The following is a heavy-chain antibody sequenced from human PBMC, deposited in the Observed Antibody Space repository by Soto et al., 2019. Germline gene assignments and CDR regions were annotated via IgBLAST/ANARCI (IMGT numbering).Heavy chain of an antibody. D-gene: IGHD2-2*01. CDR2: ISYDGSNK. CDR1: GFTFSSYG. J-gene: IGHJ6*02. CDR3: AKDRGYCSSTSCYYYYYYGMDV. Sequence: QVQLVESGGGVVQPGRSLRLSCAASGFTFSSYGMHWVRQAPGKGLEWVAVISYDGSNKYYADSVKGRFTISRDNSKNTLYLQMNSLRGEDTAVYYCAKDRGYCSSTSCYYYYYYGMDVWGQGTTVTVSS. V-gene: IGHV3-30*18.